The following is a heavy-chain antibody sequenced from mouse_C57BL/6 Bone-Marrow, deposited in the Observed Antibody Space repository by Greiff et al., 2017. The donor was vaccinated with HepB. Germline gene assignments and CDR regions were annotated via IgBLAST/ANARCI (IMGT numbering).Heavy chain of an antibody. CDR2: INPNNGGT. CDR1: GYTFTDYN. Sequence: EVHLVESGPELVKPGASVKIPCKASGYTFTDYNMDWVKQSHGKSLEWIGDINPNNGGTIYNQKFKGKATLTVDKSSSTAYMELRSLTSEDTAVYYCARGDLLQFAYWGQGTLVTVSA. D-gene: IGHD1-1*01. CDR3: ARGDLLQFAY. J-gene: IGHJ3*01. V-gene: IGHV1-18*01.